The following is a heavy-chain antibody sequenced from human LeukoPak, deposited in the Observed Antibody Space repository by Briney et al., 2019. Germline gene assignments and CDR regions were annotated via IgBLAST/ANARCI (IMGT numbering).Heavy chain of an antibody. J-gene: IGHJ3*02. CDR1: GFTFSSYA. Sequence: GGSLRLSCAASGFTFSSYAMSWVRQAPGKGLEWVAFIRYNGRTTYYADSVKGRFTISRDNSKNTVFLQMYSLRAEDTAVYYCAREQSNRWFGEPNDAFDIWGQGTMVTVSS. V-gene: IGHV3-30*02. D-gene: IGHD3-10*01. CDR2: IRYNGRTT. CDR3: AREQSNRWFGEPNDAFDI.